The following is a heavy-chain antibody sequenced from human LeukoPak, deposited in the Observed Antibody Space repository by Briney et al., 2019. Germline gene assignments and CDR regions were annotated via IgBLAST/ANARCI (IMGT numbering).Heavy chain of an antibody. D-gene: IGHD6-13*01. CDR2: IIPIFGTA. Sequence: SVKVSCKSSGGTFSSYAISWVRQAPGQGLEWMGGIIPIFGTANYAQKFQGRVTITADESTSTAYMELSSLRSEDTAVYYCARDRGYSSSWYPVFDYWGQGTLVTVSS. V-gene: IGHV1-69*13. CDR3: ARDRGYSSSWYPVFDY. CDR1: GGTFSSYA. J-gene: IGHJ4*02.